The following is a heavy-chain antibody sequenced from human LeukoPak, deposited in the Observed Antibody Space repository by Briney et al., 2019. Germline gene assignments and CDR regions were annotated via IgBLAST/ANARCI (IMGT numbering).Heavy chain of an antibody. CDR3: ARLYGNYQNYFDY. D-gene: IGHD1-7*01. CDR1: GGSISSITYY. CDR2: MYYRGNT. Sequence: PSETLSLTCTVSGGSISSITYYWGWIRQPPGKGLEWVGHMYYRGNTFYNPSLKSRVTISVDTSKNQFSLKLRSVTAADTAVYYCARLYGNYQNYFDYWGQGTLVLVSS. J-gene: IGHJ4*02. V-gene: IGHV4-39*07.